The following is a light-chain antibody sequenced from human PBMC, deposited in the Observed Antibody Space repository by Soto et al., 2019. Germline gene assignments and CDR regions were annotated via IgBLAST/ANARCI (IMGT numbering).Light chain of an antibody. V-gene: IGKV3-11*01. Sequence: EIVLTQSPATLSVSPGERATLSCRASQSVFTSLAWFXXKTGQAHKLXISDTSNRATGIPARFSGSGSGTDFTITIRSLEPEDGEVYDGQQRNSWPLTFGGGTKVDIK. CDR1: QSVFTS. CDR2: DTS. CDR3: QQRNSWPLT. J-gene: IGKJ4*01.